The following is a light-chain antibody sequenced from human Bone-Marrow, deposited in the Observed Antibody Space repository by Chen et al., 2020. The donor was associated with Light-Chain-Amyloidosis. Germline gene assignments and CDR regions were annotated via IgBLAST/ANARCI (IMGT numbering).Light chain of an antibody. V-gene: IGLV3-27*01. CDR3: YSATDDSLGV. Sequence: SYELTQPSSVSVSPGQTAKITCSGDLLAKHYVRWLPQKPGQATVLVIYKDPERPPVVPERFAGSSSETTATLTVSWAQVEDEADYHCYSATDDSLGVFGGGTRLTVL. CDR1: LLAKHY. CDR2: KDP. J-gene: IGLJ3*02.